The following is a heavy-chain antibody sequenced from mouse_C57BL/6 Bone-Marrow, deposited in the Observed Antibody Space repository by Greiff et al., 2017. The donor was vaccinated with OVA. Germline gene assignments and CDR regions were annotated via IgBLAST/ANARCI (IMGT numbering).Heavy chain of an antibody. J-gene: IGHJ4*01. Sequence: VQVVESGAELVRPGASVKLSCKASGYTFTDYYINWVKQRPGQGLEWIARIYPGSGNTYYNEKFKGKATLTAEKSSSTAYMQLSSLTSEDSAVYFCARSEVGGVDYWGQGTSVTVSS. CDR2: IYPGSGNT. CDR3: ARSEVGGVDY. V-gene: IGHV1-76*01. CDR1: GYTFTDYY.